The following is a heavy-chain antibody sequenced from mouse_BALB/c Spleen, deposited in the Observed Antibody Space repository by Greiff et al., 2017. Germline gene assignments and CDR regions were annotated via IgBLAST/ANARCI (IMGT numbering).Heavy chain of an antibody. CDR1: GYTFTSYW. D-gene: IGHD2-1*01. CDR2: INPSNGRT. Sequence: VKLMESGAELVKPGASVKLSCKASGYTFTSYWMHWVKQRPGQGLEWIGEINPSNGRTNYNEKFKSKATLTVDKSSSTAYMQLSSLTSEDSAVYYCARFGGNTAWFAYWGQGTLVTVSA. CDR3: ARFGGNTAWFAY. V-gene: IGHV1S81*02. J-gene: IGHJ3*01.